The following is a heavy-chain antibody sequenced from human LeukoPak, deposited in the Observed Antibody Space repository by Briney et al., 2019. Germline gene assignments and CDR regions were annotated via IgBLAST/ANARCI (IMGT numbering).Heavy chain of an antibody. V-gene: IGHV1-24*01. D-gene: IGHD3-10*01. CDR2: FDPEDGET. Sequence: ASVKVSCKVSGYTLTELSMHWVRQAPGKGLEWMGGFDPEDGETIYAQKFQGRVTMTEDTSTDTAYMELSSLRSEDTAVYYCATDSVTGTSVGTYGSGSYYKEYYFDYWGQGTLVTVSS. CDR3: ATDSVTGTSVGTYGSGSYYKEYYFDY. J-gene: IGHJ4*02. CDR1: GYTLTELS.